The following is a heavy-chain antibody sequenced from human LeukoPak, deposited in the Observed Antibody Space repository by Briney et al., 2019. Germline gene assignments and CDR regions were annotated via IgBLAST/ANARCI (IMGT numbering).Heavy chain of an antibody. CDR2: IKPDGSEN. CDR1: GFTLSSYW. V-gene: IGHV3-7*01. Sequence: PGGSLTLSCAASGFTLSSYWMSWVRQAPGKGLEWVATIKPDGSENYYVATVKVRFTIHRDNAPNSLYLQMSSLRAEDTGVYYCARFKHYGDWGQGTLVTVSS. CDR3: ARFKHYGD. D-gene: IGHD3-10*01. J-gene: IGHJ4*02.